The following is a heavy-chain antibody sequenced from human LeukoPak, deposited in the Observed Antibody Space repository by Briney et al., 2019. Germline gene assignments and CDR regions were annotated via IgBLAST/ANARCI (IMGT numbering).Heavy chain of an antibody. CDR2: IWYDGSNK. CDR3: ANEGDYGGAFDY. D-gene: IGHD4-23*01. Sequence: GGSLRLSCAASAFTLSSYPMHWVRQAPGKGLEPVAFIWYDGSNKFYADSVKGRFTISRVNSKNGLYLQMDSLRAEDAAVYYCANEGDYGGAFDYWGQGTLVTVS. CDR1: AFTLSSYP. V-gene: IGHV3-30*02. J-gene: IGHJ4*02.